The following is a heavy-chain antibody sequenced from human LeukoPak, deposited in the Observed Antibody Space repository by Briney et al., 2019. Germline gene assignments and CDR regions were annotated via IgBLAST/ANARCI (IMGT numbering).Heavy chain of an antibody. Sequence: SEILSLTCAVYGGSFSGYYWSWIRQPPGKGLEWIGEINHSGSTNYNPSLKSRVTISVDTSKNQFSLKLSSVTAADTAVYYCASDPYYFDYWGQGTLVTVSS. CDR3: ASDPYYFDY. CDR2: INHSGST. J-gene: IGHJ4*02. V-gene: IGHV4-34*01. CDR1: GGSFSGYY.